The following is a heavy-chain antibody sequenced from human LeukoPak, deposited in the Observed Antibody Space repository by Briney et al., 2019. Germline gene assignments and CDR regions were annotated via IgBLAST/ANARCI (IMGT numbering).Heavy chain of an antibody. Sequence: SETLSLTCTVSGGSIGTYYWSWNRQSPGKGLEWIGYIYVTGTRYNPYLQSRVTISLDRSRNHFFLKMSSVTAADTAVYYCARHIGGGIEDMDVWGKGTKVIVSS. CDR2: IYVTGT. J-gene: IGHJ6*03. CDR1: GGSIGTYY. D-gene: IGHD3-16*02. CDR3: ARHIGGGIEDMDV. V-gene: IGHV4-59*08.